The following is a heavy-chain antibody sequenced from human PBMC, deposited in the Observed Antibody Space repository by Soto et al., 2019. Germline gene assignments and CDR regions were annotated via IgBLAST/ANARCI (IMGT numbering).Heavy chain of an antibody. Sequence: GGSLRLSCAASGFTFSSYGMHWVRQAPGKGLEWVAVIWYDGSNKYYADSVKGRFTISRDNSKNTLYLQMNSLRAEDTAVYYCARGRLALDNSYYYGMDVWGQGTTVTVYS. V-gene: IGHV3-33*01. CDR2: IWYDGSNK. D-gene: IGHD1-1*01. CDR1: GFTFSSYG. CDR3: ARGRLALDNSYYYGMDV. J-gene: IGHJ6*02.